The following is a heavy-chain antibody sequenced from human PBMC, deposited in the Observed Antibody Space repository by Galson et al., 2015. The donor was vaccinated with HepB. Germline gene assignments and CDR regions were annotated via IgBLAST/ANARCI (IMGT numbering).Heavy chain of an antibody. D-gene: IGHD2-15*01. CDR2: ISAYNGDT. Sequence: SVKVSCKASGYSFSTYSIAWVRQAPGQGLQWVAWISAYNGDTNYAREFRDRLTLTTDISTSTAYMELRSLRSDDMAVYYCTRDICDRNYCSSGSKFEYWGQGTLVTVSS. V-gene: IGHV1-18*03. CDR3: TRDICDRNYCSSGSKFEY. J-gene: IGHJ4*02. CDR1: GYSFSTYS.